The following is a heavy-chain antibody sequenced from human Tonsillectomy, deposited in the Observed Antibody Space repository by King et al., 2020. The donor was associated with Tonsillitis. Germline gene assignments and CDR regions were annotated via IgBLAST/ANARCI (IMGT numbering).Heavy chain of an antibody. D-gene: IGHD3-16*01. J-gene: IGHJ3*02. Sequence: QLVQSGAEVKKPGSSVKVSCTPSGGTFSSYAISWVRQAPGQGLEWMGRIVPMLDIVNYAQKFQGRVTITADKSTSTAYMELSSLRSEDTAVYYCARGRGKSYGDAFDIWGQGTMVTVSS. V-gene: IGHV1-69*04. CDR3: ARGRGKSYGDAFDI. CDR1: GGTFSSYA. CDR2: IVPMLDIV.